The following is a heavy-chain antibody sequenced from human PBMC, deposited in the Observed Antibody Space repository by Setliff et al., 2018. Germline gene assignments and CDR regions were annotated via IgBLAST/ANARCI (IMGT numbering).Heavy chain of an antibody. J-gene: IGHJ6*03. D-gene: IGHD3-9*01. CDR3: ARDPLPKHYDVVTGYYSAPNYYYMDV. CDR2: LNPKNNDT. Sequence: ASVKVSCKTSGYTFTDYYIHWVRQAPGEGLEWMGWLNPKNNDTSYAQKFLGRVTMTRDTSISAAYMGLITLRSDDTALYYCARDPLPKHYDVVTGYYSAPNYYYMDVWGKGTTVTVSS. CDR1: GYTFTDYY. V-gene: IGHV1-2*02.